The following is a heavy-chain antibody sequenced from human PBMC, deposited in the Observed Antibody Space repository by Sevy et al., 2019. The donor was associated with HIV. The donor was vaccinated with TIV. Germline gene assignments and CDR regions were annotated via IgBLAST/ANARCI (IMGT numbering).Heavy chain of an antibody. CDR2: IWYDGTNK. CDR1: GFIFSTYD. J-gene: IGHJ4*02. Sequence: GGSLRLSCAASGFIFSTYDMHWVRQAPGKGLEWVALIWYDGTNKYYADSVKGRFTISRDNSKNTLSLQMNSLRAEDTAVYYCARYRDGYNYDYWGQGTLVTVSS. V-gene: IGHV3-33*01. CDR3: ARYRDGYNYDY. D-gene: IGHD5-12*01.